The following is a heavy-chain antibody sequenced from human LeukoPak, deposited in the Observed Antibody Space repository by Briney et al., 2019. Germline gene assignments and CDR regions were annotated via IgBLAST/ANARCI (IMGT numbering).Heavy chain of an antibody. CDR1: GYTFPSYF. J-gene: IGHJ4*02. CDR2: IDPTGGST. D-gene: IGHD6-6*01. Sequence: ASVKVSCKASGYTFPSYFMHWVRQAPGQGLEWMGIIDPTGGSTTYAQKFQGRVTMTRDTSTSTVYMELSSLRSDDTAVYYCARTAARRFDYWGQGTLVTVSS. CDR3: ARTAARRFDY. V-gene: IGHV1-46*01.